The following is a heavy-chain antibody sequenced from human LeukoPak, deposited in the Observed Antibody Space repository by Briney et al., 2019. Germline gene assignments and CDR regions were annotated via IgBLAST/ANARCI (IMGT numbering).Heavy chain of an antibody. CDR1: GGSFSGYY. CDR3: ARLGSGSNY. D-gene: IGHD3-10*01. Sequence: TSETLSLTCAVYGGSFSGYYWSWIRQPPGKGLEWIGEINHSGSTNYNPSLKSRVTISVDTSKNQFSLQLSSVNPEDTAVYYCARLGSGSNYWGQGTLVTVSS. J-gene: IGHJ4*02. CDR2: INHSGST. V-gene: IGHV4-34*01.